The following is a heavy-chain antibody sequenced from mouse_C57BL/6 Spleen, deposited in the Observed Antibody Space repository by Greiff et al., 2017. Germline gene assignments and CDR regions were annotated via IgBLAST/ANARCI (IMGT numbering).Heavy chain of an antibody. J-gene: IGHJ3*01. CDR1: GFTFSDYG. CDR2: ISSGSSTI. D-gene: IGHD4-1*01. V-gene: IGHV5-17*01. CDR3: ARPASWDVAWFAY. Sequence: EVKVVESGGGLVKPGGSLKLSCAASGFTFSDYGMHWVRQAPETGLEWVAYISSGSSTIYYADTVKGRFTISRDNAKNTLFLQMTSLRSEDTAMYYCARPASWDVAWFAYWGQGTLVTVSA.